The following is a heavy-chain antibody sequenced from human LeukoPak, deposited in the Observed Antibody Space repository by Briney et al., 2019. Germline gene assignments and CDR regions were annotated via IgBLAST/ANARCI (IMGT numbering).Heavy chain of an antibody. CDR3: ARDYDILTGYPGAFDI. D-gene: IGHD3-9*01. Sequence: PSETLSLTCTVSGGSISSYYWSWIRQPPGKGLEWIGYIYYSGSTNYNPSLKSRVTISVDTSKNQFSLKLSSVTAADTAVYYCARDYDILTGYPGAFDIRGQGTMVTVSS. CDR1: GGSISSYY. V-gene: IGHV4-59*01. CDR2: IYYSGST. J-gene: IGHJ3*02.